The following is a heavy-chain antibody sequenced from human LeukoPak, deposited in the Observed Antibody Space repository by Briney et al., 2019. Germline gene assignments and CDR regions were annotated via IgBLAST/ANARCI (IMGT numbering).Heavy chain of an antibody. Sequence: GASVKVSCKASGYTFTSYDVHWVRQAPGQGLEWMGRINPNSGGTNYAQKFRGRVTMTRDTSISTAYMELSRLRSDDTAVYYCVRDPVAFDIWGQGTMVTVSS. CDR1: GYTFTSYD. V-gene: IGHV1-2*06. CDR3: VRDPVAFDI. CDR2: INPNSGGT. J-gene: IGHJ3*02.